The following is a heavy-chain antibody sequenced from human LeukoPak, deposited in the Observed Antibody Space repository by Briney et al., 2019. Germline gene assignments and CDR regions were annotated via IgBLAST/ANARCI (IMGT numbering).Heavy chain of an antibody. CDR2: ISYDGSNK. Sequence: GRSLRLSCAASGFTFSSYGMLWVRQAPGKGLEWVAVISYDGSNKYYADSVKGRFTISRDNSENTLYLQMNSLRAEDTAVYYCAKDLYYDSSGYYIGYFHYWGQGTLVTVSS. CDR1: GFTFSSYG. D-gene: IGHD3-22*01. V-gene: IGHV3-30*18. J-gene: IGHJ4*02. CDR3: AKDLYYDSSGYYIGYFHY.